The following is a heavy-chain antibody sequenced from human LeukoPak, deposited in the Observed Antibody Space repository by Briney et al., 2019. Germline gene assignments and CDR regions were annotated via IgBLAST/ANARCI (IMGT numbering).Heavy chain of an antibody. J-gene: IGHJ6*02. Sequence: SETLSLTCAVFGGGFSGYHLSWVRQPPRKGGEWVGGINNSGSTNYNPSLKSRVTISVDTSKNQFSLKLSSVTAADTAVYYCARAYSNFPYYYYYYGMDVWGQGTTVTVSS. CDR3: ARAYSNFPYYYYYYGMDV. CDR2: INNSGST. CDR1: GGGFSGYH. D-gene: IGHD4-4*01. V-gene: IGHV4-34*01.